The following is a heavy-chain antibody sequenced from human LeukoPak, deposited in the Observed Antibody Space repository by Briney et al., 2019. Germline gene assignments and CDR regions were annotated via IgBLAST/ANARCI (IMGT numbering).Heavy chain of an antibody. D-gene: IGHD5-12*01. J-gene: IGHJ5*02. CDR2: MNPNSGNT. V-gene: IGHV1-8*01. CDR3: ARGRYVRRWFDP. CDR1: GYTFTRYD. Sequence: ASVKVSCKASGYTFTRYDINWVRQATGQGLEWMGWMNPNSGNTGYAQKFQGRVTMTRNTSISTAYMELSSLRSEDTAVYYCARGRYVRRWFDPWGQGTLVTVSS.